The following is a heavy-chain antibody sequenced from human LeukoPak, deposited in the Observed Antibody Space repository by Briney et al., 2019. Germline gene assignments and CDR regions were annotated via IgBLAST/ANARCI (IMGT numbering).Heavy chain of an antibody. Sequence: GGSLRLSCAASGFTFSSYGMHWVRQAPVKGLEWVAVISYDGSNKYYADSVKGRFTISRDNSKNTLYLQMNSLRAEDTAVYYCAKGDEAYGSGSYPLIDYWGQGTLVTVSS. CDR2: ISYDGSNK. J-gene: IGHJ4*02. CDR3: AKGDEAYGSGSYPLIDY. D-gene: IGHD3-10*01. V-gene: IGHV3-30*18. CDR1: GFTFSSYG.